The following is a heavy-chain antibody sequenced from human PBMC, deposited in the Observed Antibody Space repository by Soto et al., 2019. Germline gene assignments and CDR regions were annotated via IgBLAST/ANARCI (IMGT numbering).Heavy chain of an antibody. D-gene: IGHD6-19*01. CDR3: VRVSLTPYSSGWYEMGY. CDR1: GGSISSYY. Sequence: SETLSLTCTVSGGSISSYYWSWILQPPGKGLEWIGYIYYSGSTNYNPSLKSRVTISVDTSKNQFSLKLSSVTAAATAVSYCVRVSLTPYSSGWYEMGYWGRGPMVAVSS. V-gene: IGHV4-59*01. CDR2: IYYSGST. J-gene: IGHJ4*02.